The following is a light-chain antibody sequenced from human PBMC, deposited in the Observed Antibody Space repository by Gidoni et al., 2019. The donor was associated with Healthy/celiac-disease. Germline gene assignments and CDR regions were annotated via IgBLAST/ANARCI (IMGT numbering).Light chain of an antibody. CDR1: QSVLYSSNNKNY. CDR3: QQYYSTPRT. J-gene: IGKJ1*01. Sequence: DILMTQSPDSLAVSLGERATINCKSSQSVLYSSNNKNYLAWYQQKPGQPPKLLIYWASTRESGVPDRFSGSGSGTEFTLTISSLQAEDVAVYYCQQYYSTPRTFGQGTKVEIK. V-gene: IGKV4-1*01. CDR2: WAS.